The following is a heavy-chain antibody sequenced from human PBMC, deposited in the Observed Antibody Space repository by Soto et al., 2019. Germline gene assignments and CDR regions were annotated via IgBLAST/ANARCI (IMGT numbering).Heavy chain of an antibody. CDR2: IYSSGST. D-gene: IGHD3-3*01. CDR1: GGAINSYY. J-gene: IGHJ5*02. V-gene: IGHV4-4*07. CDR3: ARGQRFSDWFDP. Sequence: ASETLSLTCNVSGGAINSYYWTWIRQPAGKGLEWIGCIYSSGSTKYNPSLQSRVTMSLDTSKNQFSLRLTSVTAADTAVYYCARGQRFSDWFDPWGQGTLVTVSS.